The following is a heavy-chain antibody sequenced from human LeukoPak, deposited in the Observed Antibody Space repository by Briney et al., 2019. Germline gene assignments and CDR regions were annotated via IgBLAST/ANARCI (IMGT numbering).Heavy chain of an antibody. CDR3: ARGLDYYDSSGPYWYFDL. CDR2: INHSGST. CDR1: GGSFSGYY. Sequence: PSETLSLTGAVYGGSFSGYYWSWIRQPPGKGLDGIGEINHSGSTNYNPSLKSRVTISVDTSKNQFSLKLSSVTAADTAVYYCARGLDYYDSSGPYWYFDLWGRGTLVTVSS. D-gene: IGHD3-22*01. J-gene: IGHJ2*01. V-gene: IGHV4-34*01.